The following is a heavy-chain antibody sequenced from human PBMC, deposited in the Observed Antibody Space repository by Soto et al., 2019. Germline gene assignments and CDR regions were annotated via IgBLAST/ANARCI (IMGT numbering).Heavy chain of an antibody. CDR2: INAGNGNT. CDR3: ARNAIVLVPAAYSPFDP. CDR1: GYTFTSYA. Sequence: GASVKVSCKASGYTFTSYAMHWVRQAPGQRLEWMGWINAGNGNTKYSQKFQGRVTITRDTSASTAYMELSSLRSEDTAVYYCARNAIVLVPAAYSPFDPWGQGTLVTVSS. D-gene: IGHD2-2*01. V-gene: IGHV1-3*01. J-gene: IGHJ5*02.